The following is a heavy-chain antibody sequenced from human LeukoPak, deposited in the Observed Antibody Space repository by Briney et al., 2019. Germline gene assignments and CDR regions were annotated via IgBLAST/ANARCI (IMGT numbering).Heavy chain of an antibody. CDR2: IETGGAST. D-gene: IGHD6-19*01. CDR1: GFTFSSYG. Sequence: GGSLRLSCAASGFTFSSYGMSWVRQAPGKGLEWVSAIETGGASTYYADSVKGRFTISRDNSKNTLYLQMNSLRAEDTAVYYCAKGTVADFDYWGQGTLVTVSS. V-gene: IGHV3-23*05. CDR3: AKGTVADFDY. J-gene: IGHJ4*02.